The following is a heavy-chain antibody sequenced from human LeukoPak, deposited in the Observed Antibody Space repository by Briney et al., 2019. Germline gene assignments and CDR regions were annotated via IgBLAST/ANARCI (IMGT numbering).Heavy chain of an antibody. CDR1: GFTFSSYS. CDR2: ISSSSYI. D-gene: IGHD1-26*01. Sequence: GGSLRLSCAASGFTFSSYSMNWVRQAPGKGLEWVSSISSSSYIYYADSVKGRFTISRDNAKNSLYLQMNSLRAEDTAVYYCARGEPIVGATYYYYGMDVWGKGTTVTVSS. V-gene: IGHV3-21*01. J-gene: IGHJ6*04. CDR3: ARGEPIVGATYYYYGMDV.